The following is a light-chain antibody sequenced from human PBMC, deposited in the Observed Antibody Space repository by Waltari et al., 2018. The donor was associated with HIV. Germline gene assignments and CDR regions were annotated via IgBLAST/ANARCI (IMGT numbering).Light chain of an antibody. CDR1: RSIKSTF. V-gene: IGKV3-20*01. CDR2: SAS. CDR3: QQCGTEPRS. Sequence: VVLTQSPGTLSLSPGETAILSCRASRSIKSTFLVWYQQKPGQPPRLLTDSASTRAVGIPDRFTASGSGTDFTLTISRLETEDFAVYFCQQCGTEPRSFGQGT. J-gene: IGKJ2*03.